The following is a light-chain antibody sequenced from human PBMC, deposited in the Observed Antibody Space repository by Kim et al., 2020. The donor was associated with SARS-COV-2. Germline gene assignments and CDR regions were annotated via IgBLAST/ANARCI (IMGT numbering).Light chain of an antibody. CDR2: DVS. CDR3: SSYTSSSTVV. V-gene: IGLV2-14*03. J-gene: IGLJ2*01. Sequence: GQSITTSCTGTSSDVGGYNYVSWYQQHPGKAPKLMIYDVSTRPSGVSNRFSGSKSGNTASLTISGLQAEDEADYYCSSYTSSSTVVFGGGTKLTVL. CDR1: SSDVGGYNY.